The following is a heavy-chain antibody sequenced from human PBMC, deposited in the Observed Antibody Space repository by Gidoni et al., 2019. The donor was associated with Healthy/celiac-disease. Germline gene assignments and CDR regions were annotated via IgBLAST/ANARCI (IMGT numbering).Heavy chain of an antibody. CDR1: GFTFSSYS. CDR2: ISSSSSTI. CDR3: ARPHLITFGGVMFGY. Sequence: EVQLVESGGGLVQPGGSLRLSCAASGFTFSSYSMNWVRQAPGKGLEWVSYISSSSSTIYYADSVKGRFTISRDNAKNSLYLQMNSLRAEDTAVYYCARPHLITFGGVMFGYWGQGTLVTVSS. D-gene: IGHD3-16*01. J-gene: IGHJ4*02. V-gene: IGHV3-48*01.